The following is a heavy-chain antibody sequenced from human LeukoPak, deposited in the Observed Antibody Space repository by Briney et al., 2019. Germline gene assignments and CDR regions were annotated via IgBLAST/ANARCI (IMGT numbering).Heavy chain of an antibody. CDR2: INANSGTT. D-gene: IGHD6-19*01. J-gene: IGHJ5*01. CDR3: AKPISGGLAVTADWFHP. CDR1: GFAFSFYA. V-gene: IGHV3-23*01. Sequence: GGSLRLSCAASGFAFSFYAMSWLRQPPGKGLKWFSTINANSGTTSYAASVRGRFTISRDNSKNTLYLQVNTLRADDTATYYCAKPISGGLAVTADWFHPWGQGTLVVVSS.